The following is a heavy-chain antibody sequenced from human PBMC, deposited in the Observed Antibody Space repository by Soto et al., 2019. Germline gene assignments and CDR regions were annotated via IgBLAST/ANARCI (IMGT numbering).Heavy chain of an antibody. CDR3: ARGDIVLVPASEGNWFDP. J-gene: IGHJ5*02. D-gene: IGHD2-2*01. Sequence: GASVKVSCKASAYSFTTYHIHWVRQAPGQGLEWMGLINPDAGATNYAQRFQGRLRLTRDTSTSTVYMELRSRRFDDTAVYYCARGDIVLVPASEGNWFDPWGQGTLVTVSS. CDR2: INPDAGAT. CDR1: AYSFTTYH. V-gene: IGHV1-46*01.